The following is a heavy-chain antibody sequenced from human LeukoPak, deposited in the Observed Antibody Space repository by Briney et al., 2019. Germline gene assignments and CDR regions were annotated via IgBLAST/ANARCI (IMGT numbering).Heavy chain of an antibody. V-gene: IGHV3-48*03. CDR1: GGDMSSYE. D-gene: IGHD1-26*01. Sequence: GGSLRLSCAPSGGDMSSYEIYWVRQAPGQGLERIADITISGHTKKYADSVKGRHAVERDKARTLVCLRRNHLCVEDSGVYYCARGDPDAELWGKGTLVTVS. J-gene: IGHJ4*02. CDR2: ITISGHTK. CDR3: ARGDPDAEL.